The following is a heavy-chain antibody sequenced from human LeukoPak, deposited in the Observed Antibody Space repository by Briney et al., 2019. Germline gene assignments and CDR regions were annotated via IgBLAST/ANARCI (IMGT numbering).Heavy chain of an antibody. J-gene: IGHJ3*02. D-gene: IGHD4-11*01. Sequence: GGSLRLSCAASGFTFSSYSMNWVRQAPGKGLEWVSSISSSSSYIYYADSVKGRFTISRDNAKNSLYLQMNSLRAEDTAVYYCARDRSKGNYDAFDIWGQGTMVTVSS. CDR3: ARDRSKGNYDAFDI. CDR1: GFTFSSYS. CDR2: ISSSSSYI. V-gene: IGHV3-21*01.